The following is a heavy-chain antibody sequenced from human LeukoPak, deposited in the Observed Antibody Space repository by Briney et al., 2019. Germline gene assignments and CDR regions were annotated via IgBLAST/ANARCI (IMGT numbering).Heavy chain of an antibody. V-gene: IGHV3-7*03. CDR3: AKHSGPAAIDY. CDR1: GFTLSSYW. Sequence: GGSLRLSCVASGFTLSSYWMNWVRQAPGKGLEWVANIKQDGSEEYYVDSVKGRFTISRDNAKNSLYLQMNSLRAEDTAVYYCAKHSGPAAIDYWGQGTLVTVSS. J-gene: IGHJ4*02. CDR2: IKQDGSEE. D-gene: IGHD2-15*01.